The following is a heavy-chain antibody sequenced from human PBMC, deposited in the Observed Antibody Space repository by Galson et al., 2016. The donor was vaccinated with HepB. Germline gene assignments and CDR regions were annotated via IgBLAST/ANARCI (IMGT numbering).Heavy chain of an antibody. Sequence: SVKVSCKASGYTFSIYGITWLRQAPGQRLEWLGWISADNGHANYAQKFQGRLTMTTETSTSTAFLELTSLTSDDTAVYYCALCGAAVITHFDAWGQGTLVTVSS. CDR2: ISADNGHA. CDR3: ALCGAAVITHFDA. D-gene: IGHD3-16*01. V-gene: IGHV1-18*04. CDR1: GYTFSIYG. J-gene: IGHJ4*02.